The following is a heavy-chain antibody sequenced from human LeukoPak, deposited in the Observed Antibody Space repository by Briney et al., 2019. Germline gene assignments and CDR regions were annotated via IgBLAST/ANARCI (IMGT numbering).Heavy chain of an antibody. Sequence: PGGPLRLSCAASGFTFRNYMMHWVRQAPGKGLVWVSRIKSDGITITYADSVKGRFTISRDNAKNTLYLQMNSLRAEDTAVYYCLRDLNWSLDQWGQGTLVTVSS. V-gene: IGHV3-74*01. J-gene: IGHJ4*02. CDR2: IKSDGITI. CDR1: GFTFRNYM. CDR3: LRDLNWSLDQ. D-gene: IGHD1-20*01.